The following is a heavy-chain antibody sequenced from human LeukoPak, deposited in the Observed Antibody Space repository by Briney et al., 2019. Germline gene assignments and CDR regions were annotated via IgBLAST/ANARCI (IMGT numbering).Heavy chain of an antibody. J-gene: IGHJ3*02. V-gene: IGHV4-59*01. Sequence: SETLSLTCTVSGGSISSYYWSWIRQPPGKGLEWIGYIYYSGTTNYNPYLKSRVTISVDTSKNQFSMKLRSVTAADTAVYYCARGGGRAFDIGGQGKLSTFSS. CDR2: IYYSGTT. D-gene: IGHD3-10*01. CDR1: GGSISSYY. CDR3: ARGGGRAFDI.